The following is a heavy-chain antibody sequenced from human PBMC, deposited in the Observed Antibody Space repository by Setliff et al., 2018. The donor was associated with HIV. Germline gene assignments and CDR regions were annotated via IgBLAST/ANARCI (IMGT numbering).Heavy chain of an antibody. CDR2: INSDGSST. Sequence: GGSLRLSCAASGFTFSSYWMHWVRQAPGKGLVWVSRINSDGSSTSYADSVKGRFTISRDNAKNTLYLQMNSLRADDTAVYYCVRDEVATVTNTGGFDIWGQGTMVTVSS. V-gene: IGHV3-74*01. D-gene: IGHD4-4*01. J-gene: IGHJ3*02. CDR3: VRDEVATVTNTGGFDI. CDR1: GFTFSSYW.